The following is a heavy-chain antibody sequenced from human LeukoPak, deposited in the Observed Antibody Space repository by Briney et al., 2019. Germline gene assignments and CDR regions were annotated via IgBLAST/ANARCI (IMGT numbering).Heavy chain of an antibody. J-gene: IGHJ4*02. V-gene: IGHV4-4*07. CDR3: ARDPGYYFDY. CDR1: GGSISSYY. CDR2: IYTSGST. Sequence: PSETLSLTCTVSGGSISSYYWSWIRQPAGKGLEWIGRIYTSGSTNYNPPLKSRVTISVDTSKNQFSLRLSSVTAADTAVYFCARDPGYYFDYWGQGILVTVSS. D-gene: IGHD1-14*01.